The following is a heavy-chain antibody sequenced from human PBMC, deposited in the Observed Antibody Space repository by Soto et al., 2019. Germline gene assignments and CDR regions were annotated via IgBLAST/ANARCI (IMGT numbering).Heavy chain of an antibody. CDR2: IYYSGNT. CDR3: ATYISSRPRVFDY. D-gene: IGHD6-6*01. J-gene: IGHJ4*02. Sequence: PSETLSLTCTVSGGPISSSSYYWGWIRQPPGKGLEWIGTIYYSGNTYYNPSLSSRVTISVDTSKNQFSLKLSSVTAADTAVYYCATYISSRPRVFDYWGQGTLVTVSS. CDR1: GGPISSSSYY. V-gene: IGHV4-39*01.